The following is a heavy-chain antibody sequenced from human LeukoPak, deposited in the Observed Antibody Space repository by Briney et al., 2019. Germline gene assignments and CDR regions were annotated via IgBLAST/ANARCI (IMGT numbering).Heavy chain of an antibody. CDR1: GFTFSIYW. J-gene: IGHJ3*02. CDR2: IKQDGSEK. V-gene: IGHV3-7*01. CDR3: TRSDCSGGGCYSVRAFDI. D-gene: IGHD2-15*01. Sequence: GGSLRLSCAASGFTFSIYWMSWVRQAPGKGLEWVANIKQDGSEKYYVGSVKGRFTISRDNAKNSLYLQMNSLRAEDRAVYYCTRSDCSGGGCYSVRAFDIWGQGTMVTVSS.